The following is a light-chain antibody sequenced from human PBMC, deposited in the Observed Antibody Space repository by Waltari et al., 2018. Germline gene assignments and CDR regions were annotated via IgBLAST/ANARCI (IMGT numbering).Light chain of an antibody. CDR1: VLTKRF. V-gene: IGLV3-25*03. J-gene: IGLJ3*02. CDR3: QSADGTGWV. CDR2: KDN. Sequence: YGLTQPPSISLSPGQTARITCPGDVLTKRFGYWYQQKTGQAPQLLIYKDNKRPSGIPERFSGSNSGAMVTLTITEVQADDEADYYCQSADGTGWVFGGGTRLTVL.